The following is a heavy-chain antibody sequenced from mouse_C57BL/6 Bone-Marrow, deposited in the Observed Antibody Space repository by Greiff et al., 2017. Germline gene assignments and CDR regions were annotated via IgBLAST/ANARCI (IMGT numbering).Heavy chain of an antibody. J-gene: IGHJ1*03. Sequence: EVQVVESGGGLVKPGGSLKLSCAASGFTFSSYAMSWVRQTPEKRLEWVATISDGGSYTYYPDNVKGRFTISRDNAKNDLYLQMSHLKSEDTAMYYCARLWLDWYFDVWGTGTTVTVSS. V-gene: IGHV5-4*01. CDR1: GFTFSSYA. D-gene: IGHD2-2*01. CDR3: ARLWLDWYFDV. CDR2: ISDGGSYT.